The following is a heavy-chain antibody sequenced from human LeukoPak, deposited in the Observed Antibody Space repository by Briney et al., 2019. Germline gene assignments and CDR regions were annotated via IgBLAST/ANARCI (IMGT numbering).Heavy chain of an antibody. J-gene: IGHJ5*02. CDR3: ARWGDILTGYYTGWFDP. V-gene: IGHV1-18*01. D-gene: IGHD3-9*01. Sequence: GASVKVSCKASGYTFTSYGISWVRQAPGQGLEWMGWISAYNGNTNYAQKLQGRVTMTTDTSTSTAYMELRSLRSDDTAVYYCARWGDILTGYYTGWFDPWGQGTLVTVSS. CDR1: GYTFTSYG. CDR2: ISAYNGNT.